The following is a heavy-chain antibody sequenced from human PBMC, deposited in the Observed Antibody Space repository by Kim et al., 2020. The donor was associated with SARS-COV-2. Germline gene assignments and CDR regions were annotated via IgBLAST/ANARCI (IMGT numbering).Heavy chain of an antibody. V-gene: IGHV3-74*01. D-gene: IGHD1-26*01. CDR3: ARDAGGSYGDAFDI. Sequence: ADYVQGRLTISRDHAQNPMSLQMNSLRAEDAAVYYCARDAGGSYGDAFDIWGQGTMVTVSS. J-gene: IGHJ3*02.